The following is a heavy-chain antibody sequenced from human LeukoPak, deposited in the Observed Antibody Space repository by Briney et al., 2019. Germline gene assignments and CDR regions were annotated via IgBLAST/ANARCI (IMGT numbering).Heavy chain of an antibody. CDR2: MYTGGKT. CDR1: VFTVIGTL. CDR3: AKDEVTSGGGLAS. V-gene: IGHV3-53*01. Sequence: GGSLSLSRAASVFTVIGTLMSWVGQAPGREVEGVSEMYTGGKTYYADSVNGRFTISRDNSKNTLYLHMNRLRAEDTAVYYCAKDEVTSGGGLASWGQGTLVTVSS. D-gene: IGHD2-21*02. J-gene: IGHJ4*02.